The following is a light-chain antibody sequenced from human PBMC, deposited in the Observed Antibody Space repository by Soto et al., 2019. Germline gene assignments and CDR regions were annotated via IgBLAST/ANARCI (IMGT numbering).Light chain of an antibody. J-gene: IGKJ1*01. CDR1: QSVNNNY. CDR3: HQYGTSVWS. CDR2: GAS. Sequence: EIVLTQSPGTLSLSPGERATLSCRASQSVNNNYLAWSQQKPGQAPRLLIYGASSRATGIPDRFSGGGSGTDFALTMSRLEPDDFAVYYCHQYGTSVWSFGQGTKVEV. V-gene: IGKV3-20*01.